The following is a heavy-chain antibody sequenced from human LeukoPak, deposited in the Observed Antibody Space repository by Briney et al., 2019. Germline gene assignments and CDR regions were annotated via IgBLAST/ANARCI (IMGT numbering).Heavy chain of an antibody. CDR1: GFTFSSYA. D-gene: IGHD3-22*01. Sequence: GGSLRLSCAASGFTFSSYAMSWVRQAPGKGLEWVSAISGSGGSTYYADSVKGRFTISRDTSKNTLYLQMNSLRAEDTAVYYCARDKPSSGFNDYWGQGTLVTVSS. J-gene: IGHJ4*02. V-gene: IGHV3-23*01. CDR3: ARDKPSSGFNDY. CDR2: ISGSGGST.